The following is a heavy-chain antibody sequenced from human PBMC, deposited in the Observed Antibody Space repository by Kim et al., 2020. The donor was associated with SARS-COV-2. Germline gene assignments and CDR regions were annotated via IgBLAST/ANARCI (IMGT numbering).Heavy chain of an antibody. CDR3: AKGDWNRDRRHFDS. V-gene: IGHV4-59*03. D-gene: IGHD1-1*01. Sequence: SETLSLTCTVSGGSIGTYYWSWIRQPPGKGLEWIGYIYYTGSTNYNPSLKNRVTFSVDTSKNQLSLRLSFLTAADTAVYYCAKGDWNRDRRHFDSWGQGT. J-gene: IGHJ4*02. CDR1: GGSIGTYY. CDR2: IYYTGST.